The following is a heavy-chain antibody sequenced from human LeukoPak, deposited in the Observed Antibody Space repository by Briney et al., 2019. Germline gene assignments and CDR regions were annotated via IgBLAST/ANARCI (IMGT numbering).Heavy chain of an antibody. CDR2: MYHTGST. CDR1: GYSISSGYY. CDR3: ARAAKRNSGGWYSKNDAFDI. V-gene: IGHV4-38-2*02. D-gene: IGHD6-19*01. J-gene: IGHJ3*02. Sequence: PSETLSLTCTVSGYSISSGYYWGWIRQPPGKGLEWIGSMYHTGSTYYNPSLKSRVTISVDKSKNQFSLKLSSVTAADTAVYYCARAAKRNSGGWYSKNDAFDIWGQGTMVTVSS.